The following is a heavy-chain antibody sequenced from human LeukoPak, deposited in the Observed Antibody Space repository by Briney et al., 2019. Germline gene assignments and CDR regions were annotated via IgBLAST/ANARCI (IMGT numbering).Heavy chain of an antibody. CDR2: IYTSGST. J-gene: IGHJ4*02. CDR3: ARDRFGDLNYFDY. V-gene: IGHV4-4*07. Sequence: PSETLSLTCTVSGGSISSYFWRWIRQPAGKGLEWIGRIYTSGSTNYNPSLKSRVTISADKSTNQFSLKLSSVTAADTAVYYCARDRFGDLNYFDYWGQGTLVTVSS. CDR1: GGSISSYF. D-gene: IGHD3-3*01.